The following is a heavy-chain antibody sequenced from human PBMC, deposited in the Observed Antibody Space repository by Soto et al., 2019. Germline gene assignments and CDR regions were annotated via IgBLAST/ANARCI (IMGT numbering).Heavy chain of an antibody. V-gene: IGHV4-39*01. Sequence: QLQLQESGPGLVKPSETLSLTCTVSGDSITSNSYFWAWIRQPPGKGLEWIGSIYYSGTTYYNPSLRSRVTIPVDRSKNQFSLKLSSVTAAATAVSYCARHFSVAYFDYWGQGALVTVSS. CDR2: IYYSGTT. CDR1: GDSITSNSYF. J-gene: IGHJ4*02. CDR3: ARHFSVAYFDY.